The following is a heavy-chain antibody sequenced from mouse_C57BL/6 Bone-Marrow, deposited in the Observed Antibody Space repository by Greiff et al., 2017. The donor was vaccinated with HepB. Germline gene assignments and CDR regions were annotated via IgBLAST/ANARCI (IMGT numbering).Heavy chain of an antibody. V-gene: IGHV1-74*01. CDR1: GYTFTSYW. D-gene: IGHD2-4*01. J-gene: IGHJ4*01. Sequence: QVHVKQSGAELVKPGASVKVSCKASGYTFTSYWMHWVKQRPGQGLEWIGRIHPSDSDTNYNQKFKGKATLTVDKSSSTAYMQLSSLTSEDSAVYYCAAPIYYDYHYYAMDYWGQGTSVTVSS. CDR2: IHPSDSDT. CDR3: AAPIYYDYHYYAMDY.